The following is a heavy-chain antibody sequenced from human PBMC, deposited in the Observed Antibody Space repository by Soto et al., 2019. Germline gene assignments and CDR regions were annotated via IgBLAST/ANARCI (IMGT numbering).Heavy chain of an antibody. CDR3: AKAGYCTNGVCYLYYFDY. Sequence: GGSLRLSCAASGFTFNSYAMSWVRQAPGKGLEWVSVISGSGGSRYYADSVKGRFTISRDNSKNTLYLQMNSLRAEDTAVYYCAKAGYCTNGVCYLYYFDYWGQGTLVTVSS. D-gene: IGHD2-8*01. V-gene: IGHV3-23*01. CDR1: GFTFNSYA. CDR2: ISGSGGSR. J-gene: IGHJ4*02.